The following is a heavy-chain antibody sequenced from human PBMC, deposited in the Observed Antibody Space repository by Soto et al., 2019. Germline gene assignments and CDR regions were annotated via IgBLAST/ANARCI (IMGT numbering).Heavy chain of an antibody. CDR1: GFTFSSYA. V-gene: IGHV3-30-3*01. Sequence: LRLSCAASGFTFSSYAMHWVRQAPGKGLEWVAVISYDGSNKYYADSVKGRFTISRDNSKNTLYLQMNSLRAEDTAVYYCARDSSPFGGTSTVNYYYYGMDVWGQGTTVTVSS. CDR2: ISYDGSNK. CDR3: ARDSSPFGGTSTVNYYYYGMDV. J-gene: IGHJ6*02. D-gene: IGHD2-2*01.